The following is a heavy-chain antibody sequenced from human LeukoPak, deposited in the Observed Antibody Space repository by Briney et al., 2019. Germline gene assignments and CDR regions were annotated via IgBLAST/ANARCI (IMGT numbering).Heavy chain of an antibody. D-gene: IGHD5-12*01. CDR1: GFNFNSYD. V-gene: IGHV3-30*18. J-gene: IGHJ4*02. Sequence: GRSLRLSCAASGFNFNSYDMHWVRQAPGKGLEWVAVISYDGSNKYYADSVKGRLTISRDNSKNTLYLQMNSLRAEDTAVFYCAKDFRGYSDHWGQGTLVTVSS. CDR3: AKDFRGYSDH. CDR2: ISYDGSNK.